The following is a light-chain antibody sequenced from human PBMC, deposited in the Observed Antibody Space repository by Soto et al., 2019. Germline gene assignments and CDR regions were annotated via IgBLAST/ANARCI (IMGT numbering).Light chain of an antibody. J-gene: IGKJ4*02. Sequence: DIQMPQSPSSLSASLGDRVTITCRASQYISNYLTWYQHKPWKAPKLLIYAASSVQSGVPSSFRGTGCGTDFTFTITSLQPEDVETYYDQQSYYRRCTFGRKTKVEIK. CDR1: QYISNY. CDR2: AAS. V-gene: IGKV1-39*01. CDR3: QQSYYRRCT.